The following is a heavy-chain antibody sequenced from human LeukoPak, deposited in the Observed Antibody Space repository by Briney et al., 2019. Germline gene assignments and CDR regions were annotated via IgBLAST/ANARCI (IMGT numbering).Heavy chain of an antibody. Sequence: GGSLRLSCAAFGFRFNAFAIHWVREAPGKGLEWVSGVGWDGTSVAYADSVKGRFTISRDNAQNSVYLQMNSLRIEDTALYYCAKGLYGLGILTYDGFDIWGQGTMVTVSS. CDR3: AKGLYGLGILTYDGFDI. CDR2: VGWDGTSV. V-gene: IGHV3-9*01. CDR1: GFRFNAFA. J-gene: IGHJ3*02. D-gene: IGHD3-10*01.